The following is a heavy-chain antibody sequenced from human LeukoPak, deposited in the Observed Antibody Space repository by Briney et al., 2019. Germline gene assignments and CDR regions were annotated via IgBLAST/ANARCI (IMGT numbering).Heavy chain of an antibody. J-gene: IGHJ4*02. CDR2: LYSGGTT. V-gene: IGHV3-66*02. Sequence: SGGSLRLSCAASGFTVRSTYMSWVRQAPGKGLEWVSVLYSGGTTYYADSVKGRFTISRDNSKNTLYLQMNSLSAEDTAVYYCARDSNYDYWGQGTLVTVSS. D-gene: IGHD6-13*01. CDR3: ARDSNYDY. CDR1: GFTVRSTY.